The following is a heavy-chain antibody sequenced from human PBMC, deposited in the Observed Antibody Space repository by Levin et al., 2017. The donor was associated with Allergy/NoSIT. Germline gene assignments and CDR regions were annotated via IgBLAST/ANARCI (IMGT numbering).Heavy chain of an antibody. V-gene: IGHV4-59*01. CDR3: ARDRGYEPI. CDR2: IYYSGST. CDR1: GGSISTYY. D-gene: IGHD1-14*01. Sequence: RSQTLSLTCTVSGGSISTYYWSWIRQPPGKGLEWIGYIYYSGSTNYNPSLKSRVTMSVDTSKNQFSLKLSSVTSADTAVYYCARDRGYEPIWGQGTMVTVSS. J-gene: IGHJ3*02.